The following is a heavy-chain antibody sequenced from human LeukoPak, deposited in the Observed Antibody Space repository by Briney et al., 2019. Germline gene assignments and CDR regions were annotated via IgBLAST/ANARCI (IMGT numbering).Heavy chain of an antibody. CDR3: ARDNLSVGENSSYPIGLYYFDY. J-gene: IGHJ4*02. CDR2: ISYDGSNK. V-gene: IGHV3-30*01. D-gene: IGHD6-6*01. CDR1: GFTFSSYA. Sequence: GRSLRLSCAASGFTFSSYAMHWVRQAPGKGLEWVAVISYDGSNKYYADSVKGRFTISRDNSKNTLYLQMNSLRAEDTAVYYCARDNLSVGENSSYPIGLYYFDYWDQGTLVTVSS.